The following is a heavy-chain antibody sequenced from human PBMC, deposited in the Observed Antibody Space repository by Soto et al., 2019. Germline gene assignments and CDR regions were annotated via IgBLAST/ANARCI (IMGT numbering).Heavy chain of an antibody. CDR2: ISSRGRNI. CDR1: GCIFSDYS. V-gene: IGHV3-21*03. J-gene: IGHJ4*02. Sequence: VGPLRLSCLASGCIFSDYSMNWVRQAPGKGLEWVSSISSRGRNIYYTDSLKGRFTISRDNSKNSMFLQINGLRAEDAAVYYCARSTTFYFDSWGQGTLVTVSS. CDR3: ARSTTFYFDS.